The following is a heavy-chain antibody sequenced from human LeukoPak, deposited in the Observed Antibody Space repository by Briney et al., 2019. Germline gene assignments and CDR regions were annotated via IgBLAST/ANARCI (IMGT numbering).Heavy chain of an antibody. CDR1: GFTFSNAW. J-gene: IGHJ3*02. V-gene: IGHV3-15*01. CDR2: IKSKTDGGTT. D-gene: IGHD2-2*01. Sequence: GGSLRLSCAASGFTFSNAWMSWVRRAPGKGLEWVGRIKSKTDGGTTDYAAPVKGRFTISRDDSKNTLYLQMNSLKTEDTAVYYCTTTTDIVVVPAADDAFDTWGQGTMVTVSS. CDR3: TTTTDIVVVPAADDAFDT.